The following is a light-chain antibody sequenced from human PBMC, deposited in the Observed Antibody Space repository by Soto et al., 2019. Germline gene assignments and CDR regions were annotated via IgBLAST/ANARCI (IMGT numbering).Light chain of an antibody. Sequence: EIVLTQSPAALSLSPGERVTLSCRASQSVSNSLAWYQQKPGQPPRLLIYGVSTRATGTPDRFSGSGSGTEFILTIRRLQPEDFVVYFCQHHVYPQWTFGPGTKVDIK. CDR3: QHHVYPQWT. V-gene: IGKV3-11*01. CDR1: QSVSNS. J-gene: IGKJ1*01. CDR2: GVS.